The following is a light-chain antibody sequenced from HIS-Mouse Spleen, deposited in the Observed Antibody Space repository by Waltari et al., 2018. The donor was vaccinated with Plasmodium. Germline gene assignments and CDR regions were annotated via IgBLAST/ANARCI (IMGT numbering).Light chain of an antibody. CDR3: YSTDSSGNHRV. Sequence: SYELTQPPSVSVSPGQTARSTVPGHPLPNKYSFCYQQKSGQAPVLVIHEDSKRPSGIPERFAGSSSGTMATLTISGAQVEDEADYYCYSTDSSGNHRVFGGGTKLTVL. CDR2: EDS. CDR1: PLPNKY. V-gene: IGLV3-10*01. J-gene: IGLJ3*02.